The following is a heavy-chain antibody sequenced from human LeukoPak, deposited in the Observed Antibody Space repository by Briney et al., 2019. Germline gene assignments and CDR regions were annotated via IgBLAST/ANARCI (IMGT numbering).Heavy chain of an antibody. Sequence: PSETLSLTCTVSGGSISSYYWSWIRQPPGKGLEWIGYIYYSGSTNYNPSLKSRVTISVDTSKNQFSLKLSSVTAADTAVYYCARDRYDSSGYYYGVDYWGQGTLVTVSS. V-gene: IGHV4-59*08. D-gene: IGHD3-22*01. CDR2: IYYSGST. CDR1: GGSISSYY. J-gene: IGHJ4*02. CDR3: ARDRYDSSGYYYGVDY.